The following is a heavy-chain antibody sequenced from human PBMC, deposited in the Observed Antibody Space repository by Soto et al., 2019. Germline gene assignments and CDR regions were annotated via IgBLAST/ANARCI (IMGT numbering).Heavy chain of an antibody. CDR1: GGSFSNYY. J-gene: IGHJ4*02. V-gene: IGHV4-34*01. D-gene: IGHD1-7*01. Sequence: QVQLQQWGAGLLKPSETLSLTCAVYGGSFSNYYWSWIRQPPGKGLEWIGEINHSGSTNYNPSLKSRVTIAVDTSKNQFSLKLSSVTAADTAVYYCARGRITGTATRGYWGQGTLVTVSS. CDR3: ARGRITGTATRGY. CDR2: INHSGST.